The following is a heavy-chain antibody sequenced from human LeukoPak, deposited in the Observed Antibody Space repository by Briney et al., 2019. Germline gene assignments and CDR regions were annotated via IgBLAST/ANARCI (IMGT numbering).Heavy chain of an antibody. D-gene: IGHD6-13*01. CDR1: GGSISSYY. Sequence: SETLSLTCTVSGGSISSYYWTRIRQPPGKGLEWIGYIYYSGSTNYNPSLKSRVTISVDTSKNQFSLKLSSVTAADTAVYYCARVRVAAAGIDYWGQGTLVTVSS. CDR2: IYYSGST. V-gene: IGHV4-59*01. J-gene: IGHJ4*02. CDR3: ARVRVAAAGIDY.